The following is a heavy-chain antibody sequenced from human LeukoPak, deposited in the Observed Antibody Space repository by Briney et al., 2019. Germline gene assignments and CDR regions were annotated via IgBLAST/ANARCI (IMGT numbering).Heavy chain of an antibody. Sequence: SETLSLTCTVSGDSISTYYWSWIRQTPGKGLEWIGYIYTSGSTNYNPSPKSRVPLSVDTSKNQFSLKLSSVTAADTAAYYCARAYSSSYYFDYWGQGILVTASS. D-gene: IGHD6-19*01. J-gene: IGHJ4*02. CDR3: ARAYSSSYYFDY. CDR2: IYTSGST. V-gene: IGHV4-4*09. CDR1: GDSISTYY.